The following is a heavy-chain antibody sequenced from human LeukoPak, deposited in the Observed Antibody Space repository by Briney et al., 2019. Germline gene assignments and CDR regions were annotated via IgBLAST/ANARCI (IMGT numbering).Heavy chain of an antibody. CDR3: AHSARDDAFDT. CDR2: ISSSSYI. Sequence: GGSLRLSCAASGFTFSSYSMNWVRQAPGKGLEWVSSISSSSYIYNADSVKGRFAISRDNSKNTLYLQMNSLRAEDTAVYYCAHSARDDAFDTWGQGTMVTVSS. CDR1: GFTFSSYS. J-gene: IGHJ3*02. V-gene: IGHV3-21*04.